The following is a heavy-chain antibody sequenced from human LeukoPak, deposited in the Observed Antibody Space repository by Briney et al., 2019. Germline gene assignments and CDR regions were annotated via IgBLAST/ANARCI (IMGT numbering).Heavy chain of an antibody. CDR1: GLTVSSSH. J-gene: IGHJ4*02. D-gene: IGHD3-22*01. V-gene: IGHV3-53*01. CDR3: ASHYYDSRGYYYFDF. CDR2: IYSDDRI. Sequence: GGSLRLSCAASGLTVSSSHMSWVRQAPGKGLEWVSIIYSDDRIFYADSLKGRFTISRDNSKNTLYLQMNSLRAEDTAVYYCASHYYDSRGYYYFDFWGQGTLVTVSS.